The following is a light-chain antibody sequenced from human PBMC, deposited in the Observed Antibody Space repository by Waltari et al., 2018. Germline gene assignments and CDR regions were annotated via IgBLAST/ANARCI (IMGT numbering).Light chain of an antibody. J-gene: IGLJ2*01. V-gene: IGLV2-14*01. Sequence: QSALTQPASVSGSPGQSITISCPATSSDVGGFHPVSWYQQHPGKAPQLMIYEVSNRPSGVSNRFSGSKSGNTASLTISGLRAEDEADYYCSSFIGTKSRIFGGGTRLTVL. CDR1: SSDVGGFHP. CDR2: EVS. CDR3: SSFIGTKSRI.